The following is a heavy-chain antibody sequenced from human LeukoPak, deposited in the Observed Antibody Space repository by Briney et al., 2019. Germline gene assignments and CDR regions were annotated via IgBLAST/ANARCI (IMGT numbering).Heavy chain of an antibody. CDR2: ISGSGGNT. CDR3: AKDCYYDSSGYLPDAFDI. CDR1: GFTFSSYA. Sequence: PGGSLRLSCAASGFTFSSYAMSWVRQAPGKGLEWVSAISGSGGNTYYADSVKGRFTISRDNSKNTLYLQMNSLRAEDTAVYYCAKDCYYDSSGYLPDAFDIWGQGTMVTVSS. D-gene: IGHD3-22*01. J-gene: IGHJ3*02. V-gene: IGHV3-23*01.